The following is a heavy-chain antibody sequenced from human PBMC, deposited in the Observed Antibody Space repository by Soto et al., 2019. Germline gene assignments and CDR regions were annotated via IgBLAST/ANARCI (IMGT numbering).Heavy chain of an antibody. D-gene: IGHD5-12*01. CDR3: AKDENGYNWFFDI. CDR2: ISGSGGST. V-gene: IGHV3-23*01. J-gene: IGHJ3*02. CDR1: GFTFSSYA. Sequence: EVQLLESGGGLVQPGGSPRLSCAASGFTFSSYAMSWVRQAPGKGLEWVSAISGSGGSTYYADSVKGRFTISRDNSKNTLYLQMNSLRAEDTAVYYCAKDENGYNWFFDIWGQGTMVTVSS.